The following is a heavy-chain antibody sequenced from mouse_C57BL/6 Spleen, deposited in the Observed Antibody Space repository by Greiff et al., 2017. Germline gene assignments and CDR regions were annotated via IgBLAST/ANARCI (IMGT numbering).Heavy chain of an antibody. CDR1: GYAFSSYW. D-gene: IGHD2-4*01. CDR3: ARDWDDYDEDY. CDR2: IYPGDGDT. J-gene: IGHJ2*01. V-gene: IGHV1-80*01. Sequence: VQLQQSGAELVKPGASVKISCKASGYAFSSYWMNWVKQRPGKGLEWIGQIYPGDGDTNYNGKFKGKATLTADKSSSTAYMQLSSLTSEDSAVYFCARDWDDYDEDYWGQGTTLTVSS.